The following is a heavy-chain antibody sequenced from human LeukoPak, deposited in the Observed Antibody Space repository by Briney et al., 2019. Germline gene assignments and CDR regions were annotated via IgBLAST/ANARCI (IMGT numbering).Heavy chain of an antibody. D-gene: IGHD6-19*01. J-gene: IGHJ5*02. CDR3: ARDNQQWPPKRSNGWFDP. V-gene: IGHV3-21*01. CDR2: ISSSSSYI. CDR1: GFTFSSYS. Sequence: GRSLRLSCAASGFTFSSYSMNWVRQAPGKGLEWVSPISSSSSYIYYADSVKGRFTISRDNAKNSLYLQMNSLRAEDTAVYYCARDNQQWPPKRSNGWFDPWGQGTLVTVSS.